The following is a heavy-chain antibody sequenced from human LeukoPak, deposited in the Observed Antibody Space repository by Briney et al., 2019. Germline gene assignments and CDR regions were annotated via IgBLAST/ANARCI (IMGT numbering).Heavy chain of an antibody. V-gene: IGHV3-9*01. D-gene: IGHD3-16*01. CDR1: GFTFDDYA. CDR2: ISWNGGSI. Sequence: PGGSLRLSCAASGFTFDDYAMHWVRQAPGKGLEWVSGISWNGGSIGYADSVKGRFTISRDNAKNSLYLQMNSLRAEDTALYYCAKEDRRGRHFDYWGQGTLVTVSS. J-gene: IGHJ4*02. CDR3: AKEDRRGRHFDY.